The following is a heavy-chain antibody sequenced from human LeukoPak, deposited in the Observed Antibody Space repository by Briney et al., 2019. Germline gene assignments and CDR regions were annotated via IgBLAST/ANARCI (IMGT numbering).Heavy chain of an antibody. Sequence: ASVKVSCTASGYTFTSYGISWVRQAPGQGLEWMGWISAYNGNTNYAQKLQGRVTMTTDTSTSTAYMELRSLRSDDTAVYYCARDHHEYYDILTGYTGDFDYWGQGTLVTVSS. CDR2: ISAYNGNT. D-gene: IGHD3-9*01. V-gene: IGHV1-18*01. J-gene: IGHJ4*02. CDR1: GYTFTSYG. CDR3: ARDHHEYYDILTGYTGDFDY.